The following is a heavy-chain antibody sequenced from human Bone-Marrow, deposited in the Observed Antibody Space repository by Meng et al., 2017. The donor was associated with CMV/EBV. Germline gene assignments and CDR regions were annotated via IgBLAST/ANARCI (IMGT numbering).Heavy chain of an antibody. CDR3: ARGKRELPDH. V-gene: IGHV1-2*02. D-gene: IGHD1-26*01. J-gene: IGHJ4*02. Sequence: ASVKVSCKASGYTFSAHYMNWVRQAPGQGLEWMGWINPNSGGTNYAQKFQGRVTMTRDTSISTAYMELSRLRSDDTAVYYCARGKRELPDHWGQGTLVTVSS. CDR1: GYTFSAHY. CDR2: INPNSGGT.